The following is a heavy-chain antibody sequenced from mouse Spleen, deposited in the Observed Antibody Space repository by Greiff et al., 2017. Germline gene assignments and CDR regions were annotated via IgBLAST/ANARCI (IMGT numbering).Heavy chain of an antibody. J-gene: IGHJ2*01. CDR3: ARRIYGDFDY. D-gene: IGHD1-1*02. Sequence: VQLQQSGPELVKPGASVKISCKASGYTFTDYYMNWVKQSHGKSLEWIGDINPNNGGTSYNQKFKGKATLTVDKSSSTAYMELRSLTSEDSAVYYCARRIYGDFDYWGQGTTLTVSS. CDR2: INPNNGGT. V-gene: IGHV1-26*01. CDR1: GYTFTDYY.